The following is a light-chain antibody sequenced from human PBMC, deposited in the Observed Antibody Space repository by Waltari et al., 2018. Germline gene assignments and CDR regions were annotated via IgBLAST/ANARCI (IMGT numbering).Light chain of an antibody. J-gene: IGKJ1*01. CDR3: HQRSTWPWT. CDR1: QSVSTF. Sequence: EIVLTPSPATLSLSPGERATLSCRASQSVSTFLAWYQQKPGQAPRLLIYDVSNRATGTPARFSGSGSGTDFTLTISTLEPEDFAVYYCHQRSTWPWTFGQGTKVEIK. CDR2: DVS. V-gene: IGKV3-11*01.